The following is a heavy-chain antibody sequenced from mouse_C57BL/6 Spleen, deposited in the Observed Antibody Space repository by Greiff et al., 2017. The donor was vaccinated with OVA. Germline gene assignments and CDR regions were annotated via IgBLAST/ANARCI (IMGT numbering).Heavy chain of an antibody. J-gene: IGHJ2*01. V-gene: IGHV1-81*01. CDR3: ARYYGSSLGYFDY. CDR1: GYTFTSYG. Sequence: QVQLKESGAELARPGASVKLSCKASGYTFTSYGISWVKQRTGQGLEWIGEIYPRSGNTYYNEKFKGKATLTADKSSSTAYMELRSLTSEDSAVYFCARYYGSSLGYFDYWGQGTTLTVSS. CDR2: IYPRSGNT. D-gene: IGHD1-1*01.